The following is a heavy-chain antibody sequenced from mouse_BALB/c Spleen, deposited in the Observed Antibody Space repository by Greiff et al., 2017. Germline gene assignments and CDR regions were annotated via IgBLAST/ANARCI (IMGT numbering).Heavy chain of an antibody. J-gene: IGHJ4*01. D-gene: IGHD4-1*01. CDR2: ISYSGST. V-gene: IGHV3-2*02. CDR1: GYSITSDYA. Sequence: EVQLQESGPGLVKPSQSLSLTCTVTGYSITSDYAWNWIRQFPGNKLEWMGYISYSGSTSYNPSLKSRISITRDTSKNQFFLQLNSVTTEDTATYYCARGELGLAMDYWGQGTSVTVSS. CDR3: ARGELGLAMDY.